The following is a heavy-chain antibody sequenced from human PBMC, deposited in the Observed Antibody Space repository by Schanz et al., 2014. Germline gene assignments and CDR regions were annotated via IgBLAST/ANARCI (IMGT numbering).Heavy chain of an antibody. Sequence: VQLVESGGGVVQFGRSLRLSCVASGFTFSSYAMSWVRQAPGKGLEWVSAISGSGGSTYYADSVKGRFTISRDNSKNTLYLQMNSLRAEGAAVYYCARDVDDRRGYGSGCCLGDCMDVWGQGTTVTVSS. V-gene: IGHV3-23*04. CDR2: ISGSGGST. J-gene: IGHJ6*02. CDR3: ARDVDDRRGYGSGCCLGDCMDV. CDR1: GFTFSSYA. D-gene: IGHD3-10*01.